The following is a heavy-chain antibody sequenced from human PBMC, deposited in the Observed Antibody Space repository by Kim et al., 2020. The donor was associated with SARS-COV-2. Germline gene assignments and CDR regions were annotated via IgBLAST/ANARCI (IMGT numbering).Heavy chain of an antibody. Sequence: PFTISRDNSKNTLYLQMNSLRAEDTAVYYCARSKSDYDILTGYRYWYFDLWGRGTLVTVSS. D-gene: IGHD3-9*01. J-gene: IGHJ2*01. V-gene: IGHV3-30*07. CDR3: ARSKSDYDILTGYRYWYFDL.